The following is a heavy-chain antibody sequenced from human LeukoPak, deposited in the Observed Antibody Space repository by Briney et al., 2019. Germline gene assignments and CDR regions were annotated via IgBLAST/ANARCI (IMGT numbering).Heavy chain of an antibody. CDR3: ARLTGRFGGAFNV. CDR2: MYFSGNT. J-gene: IGHJ3*01. Sequence: PSETLSLTCSLSGGSIDNYYWTWIRQPPGKGLEWLGDMYFSGNTDYNPSLKGRVTISVDTSKNQYSLQLTSVTAADTAVYFCARLTGRFGGAFNVWGHGKMVTVSS. D-gene: IGHD3-10*01. V-gene: IGHV4-59*08. CDR1: GGSIDNYY.